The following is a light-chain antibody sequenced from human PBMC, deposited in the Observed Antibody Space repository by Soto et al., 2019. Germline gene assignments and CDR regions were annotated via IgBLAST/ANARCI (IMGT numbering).Light chain of an antibody. CDR3: QQYNGYWT. CDR2: ETC. V-gene: IGKV1-5*03. J-gene: IGKJ1*01. CDR1: QSISGS. Sequence: DIQMTQSPSTLSAYVGDRVTITCRASQSISGSLAWYQQKPGKAPNLLIYETCNLKSGVPSRFSGSGSGTDDTLTNSSLQPDDSASYYCQQYNGYWTFGQGTRVEIK.